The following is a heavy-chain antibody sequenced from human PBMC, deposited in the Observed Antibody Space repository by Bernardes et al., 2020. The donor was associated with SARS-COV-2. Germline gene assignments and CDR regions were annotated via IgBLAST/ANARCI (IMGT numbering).Heavy chain of an antibody. J-gene: IGHJ4*02. CDR3: ATGPGGWNYFDS. CDR2: IYSGGNT. Sequence: GGSLRLSCVGSGFTDSSNYLSWVRQATGKGLEWVSVIYSGGNTYYADSVKGRFTISRDNSKNTLYLQMSSLRAEDAAMYYCATGPGGWNYFDSWGQGTLVTVSS. D-gene: IGHD3-16*01. CDR1: GFTDSSNY. V-gene: IGHV3-53*05.